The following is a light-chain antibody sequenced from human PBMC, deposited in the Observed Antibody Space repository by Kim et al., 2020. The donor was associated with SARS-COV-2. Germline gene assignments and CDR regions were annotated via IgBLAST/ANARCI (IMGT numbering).Light chain of an antibody. J-gene: IGLJ3*02. Sequence: QSALTQPASVSGSPGQSITISCTGTSSDIGNYNLVSWYQQHPGKAPELVIYEVIKRPSGVSNRFSGSKSGNTASLTISGLQAEDEADYYCCSYAGTWVFGGGTQLTVL. CDR1: SSDIGNYNL. V-gene: IGLV2-23*02. CDR3: CSYAGTWV. CDR2: EVI.